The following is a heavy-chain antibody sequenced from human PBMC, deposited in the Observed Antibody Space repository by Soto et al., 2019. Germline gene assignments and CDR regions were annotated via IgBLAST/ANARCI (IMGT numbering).Heavy chain of an antibody. CDR2: INAGNGNT. V-gene: IGHV1-3*01. CDR1: GYTFTSYA. Sequence: SVKVSCKASGYTFTSYAMHWVRQAPVQRLEWMGWINAGNGNTKYSQKFQGRVTITRDTSASTAYMELSSLRSEDTAVYYCARDFSSMVRGARYYYYYGMDVWGQGTTVTVSS. D-gene: IGHD3-10*01. CDR3: ARDFSSMVRGARYYYYYGMDV. J-gene: IGHJ6*02.